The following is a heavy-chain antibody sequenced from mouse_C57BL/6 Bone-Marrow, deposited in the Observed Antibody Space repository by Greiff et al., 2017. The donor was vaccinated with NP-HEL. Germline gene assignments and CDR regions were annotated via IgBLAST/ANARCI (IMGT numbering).Heavy chain of an antibody. CDR3: ARSGDFPLFDY. V-gene: IGHV1-19*01. CDR2: INPYNGGT. Sequence: EVQLQQSGPVLVKPGASVKMSCKASGYTFTDYYMNWVKQSHGKSLEWIGVINPYNGGTSYNQKFKGKATLTVDKSSSTAYMELNSLTSEDSAVYYCARSGDFPLFDYWGQGTTLTVSS. J-gene: IGHJ2*01. CDR1: GYTFTDYY. D-gene: IGHD3-1*01.